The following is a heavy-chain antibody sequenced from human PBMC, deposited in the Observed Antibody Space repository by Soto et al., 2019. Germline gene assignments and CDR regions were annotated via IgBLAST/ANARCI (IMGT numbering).Heavy chain of an antibody. CDR3: ARDEWVAARNDAFDI. V-gene: IGHV1-18*01. J-gene: IGHJ3*02. D-gene: IGHD2-15*01. CDR2: ISAYNGNT. CDR1: GYTFTSYG. Sequence: ASVKVSCKASGYTFTSYGISWVRQAPGQGLEWMGWISAYNGNTNYAQKLQGRVTMTTDTSTSTAYMELRSLRSDDTAVYYCARDEWVAARNDAFDIWGQGTMVTVSS.